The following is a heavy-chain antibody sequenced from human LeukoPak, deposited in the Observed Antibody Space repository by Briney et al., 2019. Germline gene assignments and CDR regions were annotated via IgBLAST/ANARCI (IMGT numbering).Heavy chain of an antibody. CDR1: GGSITSYY. CDR2: LFHSGTR. Sequence: PSETLSLTCTVSGGSITSYYWSWIRQPPGKGLVWIGYLFHSGTRRYNPSLKSRVTISADTTKNQIFLTLNSTTAADTAVYYCARRRGWKQQPVYFDYWGQGTLATVSS. D-gene: IGHD6-13*01. J-gene: IGHJ4*02. CDR3: ARRRGWKQQPVYFDY. V-gene: IGHV4-59*08.